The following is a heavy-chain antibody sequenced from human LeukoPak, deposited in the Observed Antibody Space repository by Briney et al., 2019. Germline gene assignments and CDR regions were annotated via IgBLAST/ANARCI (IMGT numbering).Heavy chain of an antibody. J-gene: IGHJ5*02. CDR3: SRREGSSWPTDWFDP. Sequence: TSETLSLTCTVSGGSISSSNYYWGWLRQPPGKGLEWIGSIYYSGSTYYNPSLKSRVTISVDTSKNQFSLRLSSVTAADTAVYYCSRREGSSWPTDWFDPWGQGTLVTVSS. V-gene: IGHV4-39*01. CDR2: IYYSGST. D-gene: IGHD6-13*01. CDR1: GGSISSSNYY.